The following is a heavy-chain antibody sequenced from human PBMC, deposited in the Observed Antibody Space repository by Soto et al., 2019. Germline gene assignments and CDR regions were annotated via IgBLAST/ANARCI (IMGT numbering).Heavy chain of an antibody. CDR3: AKDGGYDILTGYHFDY. D-gene: IGHD3-9*01. V-gene: IGHV3-23*01. J-gene: IGHJ4*02. Sequence: EVQLLESGGGLVQPGGSLRLSCAASGFTFSSYAMSWVRQAPGKGLEWVSAISGSGGSTYYADSVKGRFTISRDNSKNTPYLQMNSLRAEDTAVYYCAKDGGYDILTGYHFDYWGQGTLVTVSS. CDR2: ISGSGGST. CDR1: GFTFSSYA.